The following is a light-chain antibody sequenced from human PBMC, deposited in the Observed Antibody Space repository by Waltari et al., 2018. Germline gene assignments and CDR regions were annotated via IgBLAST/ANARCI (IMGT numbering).Light chain of an antibody. J-gene: IGKJ4*01. CDR1: QNVNLN. CDR2: RGS. Sequence: EVVMTQSPGTLSVSPGESVTLSCRASQNVNLNLAWYQQRGGQPPSLLVSRGSSRAAGIPARFSGTGSRTEFTLTIDTLQPEDFAVYYCQQYNNWPLTFGGGTKVE. V-gene: IGKV3D-15*01. CDR3: QQYNNWPLT.